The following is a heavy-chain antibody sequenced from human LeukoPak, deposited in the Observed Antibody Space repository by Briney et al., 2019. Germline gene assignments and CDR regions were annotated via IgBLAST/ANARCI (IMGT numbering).Heavy chain of an antibody. V-gene: IGHV4-4*07. J-gene: IGHJ4*02. CDR2: IYISVNT. CDR3: ARVVSRSSSSYFDY. D-gene: IGHD6-6*01. Sequence: SETLSLTCTVSGDSISSYYWSWVRQPAGKGLEWIGRIYISVNTNYNPSLKSRVTMSVDTSKNQFFLKLSSVTAADTAVYYCARVVSRSSSSYFDYWGQGTLVTVSS. CDR1: GDSISSYY.